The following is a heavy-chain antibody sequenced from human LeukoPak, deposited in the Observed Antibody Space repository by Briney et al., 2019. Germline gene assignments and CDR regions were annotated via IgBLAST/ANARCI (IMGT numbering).Heavy chain of an antibody. V-gene: IGHV4-4*02. CDR2: IYHSGST. CDR1: GGSISSSNW. D-gene: IGHD6-13*01. CDR3: ARLTPSTSWYSSDY. Sequence: SETLSLTRAVSGGSISSSNWWSWVRQPPGKGLEWIGEIYHSGSTNYNPSLKSRVTISVDKSKNQFSLKLSSVTAADTAVYYCARLTPSTSWYSSDYWGQGTLVTVSS. J-gene: IGHJ4*02.